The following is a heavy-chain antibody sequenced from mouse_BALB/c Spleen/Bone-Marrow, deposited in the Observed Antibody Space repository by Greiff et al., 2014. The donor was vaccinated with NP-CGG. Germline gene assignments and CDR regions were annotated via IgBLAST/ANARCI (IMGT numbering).Heavy chain of an antibody. Sequence: DVKLVESGPELVKPGASMKISCKASGYSFTGYTINWVKQSHGKHLEWIGLINPYNDDTNYNQKFKGKATLTVDTSSNTAYMELVSLTSEDSAVYYCARLGLRLAMDYWGQGTSVTVSS. CDR3: ARLGLRLAMDY. V-gene: IGHV1-25*01. J-gene: IGHJ4*01. CDR2: INPYNDDT. CDR1: GYSFTGYT. D-gene: IGHD2-2*01.